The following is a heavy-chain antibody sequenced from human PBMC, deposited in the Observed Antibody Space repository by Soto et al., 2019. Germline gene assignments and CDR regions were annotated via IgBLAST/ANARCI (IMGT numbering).Heavy chain of an antibody. D-gene: IGHD3-3*01. Sequence: GGSLRLSCAASGFTFSNAWMNWVRQAPGKGLEWVGRIKSKTDGGTTDYAAPVKGRFTISRDDSKNTLYLQMNSLKTEDTAVYYCTKEDLYDFWSGYPDYWGQGTLVTVSS. CDR2: IKSKTDGGTT. CDR3: TKEDLYDFWSGYPDY. J-gene: IGHJ4*02. V-gene: IGHV3-15*07. CDR1: GFTFSNAW.